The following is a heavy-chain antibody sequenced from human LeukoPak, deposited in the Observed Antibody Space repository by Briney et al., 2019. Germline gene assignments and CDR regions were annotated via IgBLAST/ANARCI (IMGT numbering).Heavy chain of an antibody. V-gene: IGHV1-8*01. Sequence: ASVKVSCKASGYTFASYDINWVRRATGQGLEWMGWMNPNSGNTGYAQKFQGRVTMTRNTSISTAYMELSSLRSEDTAVYYCARGLARGYSYGNQGYWGQGTLVTVSS. CDR2: MNPNSGNT. D-gene: IGHD5-18*01. J-gene: IGHJ4*02. CDR1: GYTFASYD. CDR3: ARGLARGYSYGNQGY.